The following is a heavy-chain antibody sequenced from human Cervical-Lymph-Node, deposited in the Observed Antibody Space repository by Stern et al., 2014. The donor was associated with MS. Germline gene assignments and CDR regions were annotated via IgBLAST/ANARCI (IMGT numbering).Heavy chain of an antibody. Sequence: EVQLVESGGGWVQPGRSLRFSCVASGFTLEHYSMHWVRQAPGKGLEWLAGVRWNRGRRAYADSVKGRFTISRDNAKNSLYLQMNSLRGEDSALYHCVKTLGIASAGTSSLYYYGMDVWGQGTTVIVSS. CDR3: VKTLGIASAGTSSLYYYGMDV. CDR1: GFTLEHYS. D-gene: IGHD6-13*01. J-gene: IGHJ6*02. V-gene: IGHV3-9*01. CDR2: VRWNRGRR.